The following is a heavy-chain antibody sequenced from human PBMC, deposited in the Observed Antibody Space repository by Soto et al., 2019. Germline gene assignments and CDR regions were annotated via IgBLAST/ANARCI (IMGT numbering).Heavy chain of an antibody. CDR1: GYTFTSYA. CDR2: INAGNGNT. D-gene: IGHD1-26*01. V-gene: IGHV1-3*01. CDR3: ARDRGSYTYYFDY. J-gene: IGHJ4*02. Sequence: ASVKVSCKASGYTFTSYAMHWVRQAPGQRLEWMGWINAGNGNTKYSQKFQGRVTITRDTSASTGYMELSSLTSEDTAVYYCARDRGSYTYYFDYWGQGSLVTVSS.